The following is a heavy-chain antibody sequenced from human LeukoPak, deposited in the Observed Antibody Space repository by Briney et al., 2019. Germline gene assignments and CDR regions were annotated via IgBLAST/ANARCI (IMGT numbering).Heavy chain of an antibody. Sequence: ASVKVSCKVSGYTLTELSMHWVRQAPGKGLEWMGGFDPEDGETIYAQKFQGRVTMTEDTSTDTAYMELSSLRSEDTAVYYCATPDHSTVTSGLDYWGQGTLVTVSS. V-gene: IGHV1-24*01. CDR2: FDPEDGET. CDR1: GYTLTELS. J-gene: IGHJ4*02. CDR3: ATPDHSTVTSGLDY. D-gene: IGHD4-11*01.